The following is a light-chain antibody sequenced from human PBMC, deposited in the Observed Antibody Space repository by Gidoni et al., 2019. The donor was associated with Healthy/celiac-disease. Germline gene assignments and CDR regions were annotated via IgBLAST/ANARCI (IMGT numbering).Light chain of an antibody. CDR1: QSVGSN. Sequence: EIVMTQSPATLSVSPGESATLSCRASQSVGSNFAWYQQKPGQAPRLLIYVASTRATGIPARFSGSGSGTEFTLTISSLQSEDFAVYYCQHYNNCPRTFGQGTKVEIK. CDR3: QHYNNCPRT. J-gene: IGKJ1*01. V-gene: IGKV3-15*01. CDR2: VAS.